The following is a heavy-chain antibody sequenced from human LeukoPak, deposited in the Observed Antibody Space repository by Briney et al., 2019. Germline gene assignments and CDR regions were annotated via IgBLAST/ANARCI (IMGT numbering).Heavy chain of an antibody. CDR3: AREGPLRWWFDP. CDR1: GYTFTSYG. D-gene: IGHD4-23*01. J-gene: IGHJ5*02. CDR2: ISAYNGNT. Sequence: AQGKVSCKASGYTFTSYGISWVRQAPGQGLGWMGWISAYNGNTNHAQKLQGRVTMTTDTSTSTAYMKLRRLRSDDTAVYYCAREGPLRWWFDPWGQGTLVTVSS. V-gene: IGHV1-18*01.